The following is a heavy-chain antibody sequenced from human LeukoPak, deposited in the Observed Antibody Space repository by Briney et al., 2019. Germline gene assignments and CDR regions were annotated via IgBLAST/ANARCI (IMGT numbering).Heavy chain of an antibody. Sequence: GGSLRLSCAASGFTFSSFHINWVRQAPGKGLEWLSYISRDSTTIYYADSGKGRFTISRDNAKNSLYLQMNSLRAEETAVYHCATDYYDSSGYYTGSYWGQGTLVTVSS. CDR2: ISRDSTTI. J-gene: IGHJ4*02. V-gene: IGHV3-48*01. CDR1: GFTFSSFH. D-gene: IGHD3-22*01. CDR3: ATDYYDSSGYYTGSY.